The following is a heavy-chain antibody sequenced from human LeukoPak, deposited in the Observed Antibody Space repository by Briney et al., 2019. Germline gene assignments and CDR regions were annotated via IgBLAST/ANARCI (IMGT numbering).Heavy chain of an antibody. Sequence: GSLRLSCAASGFTVSSNYMSWVRQAPGKGLEWVSVIYSGGSTYYADSVKGRFTISRDNSKNTLYLQMNSLRAEDTAVYYCVRDIAAAGTPDWGQGTLVTVSS. CDR1: GFTVSSNY. CDR2: IYSGGST. J-gene: IGHJ4*02. CDR3: VRDIAAAGTPD. V-gene: IGHV3-66*02. D-gene: IGHD6-13*01.